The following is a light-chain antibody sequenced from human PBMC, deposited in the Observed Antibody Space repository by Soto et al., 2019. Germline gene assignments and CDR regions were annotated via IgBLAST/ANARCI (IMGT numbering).Light chain of an antibody. Sequence: EIVLTQSPGTLSLSPGERATLSCRASQSVSSSYLAWYQQIPGQAPRLLIYGASSRATGIPDRFSGSGSGTDFTLTISRLEAEHFAVYYCQQYGSSPGTFGQGTNVEIK. V-gene: IGKV3-20*01. J-gene: IGKJ1*01. CDR2: GAS. CDR3: QQYGSSPGT. CDR1: QSVSSSY.